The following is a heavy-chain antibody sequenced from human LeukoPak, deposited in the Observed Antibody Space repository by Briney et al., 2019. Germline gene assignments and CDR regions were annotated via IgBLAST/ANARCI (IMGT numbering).Heavy chain of an antibody. CDR2: IIPILGIA. CDR3: ERDDSPYYYGSGSYGSFDY. Sequence: SVKVSCKASGGTFSSYTISWVRQAPGQGLEWMGRIIPILGIANYAQKFQGRVTITADKSTSTAYMELSSLRSEDTAVYYCERDDSPYYYGSGSYGSFDYWGQGTLVTVSS. V-gene: IGHV1-69*04. J-gene: IGHJ4*02. CDR1: GGTFSSYT. D-gene: IGHD3-10*01.